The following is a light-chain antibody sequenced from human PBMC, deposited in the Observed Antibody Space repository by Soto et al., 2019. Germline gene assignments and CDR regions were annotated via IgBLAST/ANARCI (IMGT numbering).Light chain of an antibody. CDR3: QQRGNLPWT. CDR1: QSVSSY. Sequence: EIVLTQSPATLSLSPGERATLSCRASQSVSSYLAWYQQKPGQAPRLLIYDASNRATGIPARFSGSGSGTAFTLTISSLEPEDFAVYYCQQRGNLPWTFGQVTKVEIK. J-gene: IGKJ1*01. V-gene: IGKV3-11*01. CDR2: DAS.